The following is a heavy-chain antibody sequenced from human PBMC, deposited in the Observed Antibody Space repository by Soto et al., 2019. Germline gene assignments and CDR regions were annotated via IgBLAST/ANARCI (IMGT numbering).Heavy chain of an antibody. Sequence: EVQLVESGGGLVQPGGSLRRSCEASRGAFGDYWMHWVRQAPGKGLVWVSRINRDDNDIIYADSVKGRFTAARDNAKNMVFLQMNSLGVEDTAVDYCARDVPHNGFDSWGQGTLVTVSS. D-gene: IGHD3-10*02. V-gene: IGHV3-74*01. CDR3: ARDVPHNGFDS. J-gene: IGHJ5*01. CDR1: RGAFGDYW. CDR2: INRDDNDI.